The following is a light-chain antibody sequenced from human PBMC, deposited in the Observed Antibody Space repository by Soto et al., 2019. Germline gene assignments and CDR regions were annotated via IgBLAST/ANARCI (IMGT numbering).Light chain of an antibody. CDR3: QQDGSSPWT. CDR2: GAS. J-gene: IGKJ1*01. Sequence: EIVLTQSPGTLSLPPGERATLSCRASQSVSSSYLAWYQQKPGQAPRLLIYGASSRATGMPDRFSGSGSGTDFTLTISRLEPEDFAVYYCQQDGSSPWTFGQGTKV. V-gene: IGKV3-20*01. CDR1: QSVSSSY.